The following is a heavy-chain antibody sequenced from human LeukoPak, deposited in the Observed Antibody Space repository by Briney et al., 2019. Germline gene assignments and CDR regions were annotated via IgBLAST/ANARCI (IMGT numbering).Heavy chain of an antibody. D-gene: IGHD1-26*01. CDR3: ARDSGSGNNDY. J-gene: IGHJ4*02. Sequence: ASVKVSCKASGYTFASYAIHWVRQAPGQRLEWMGWISAGDGNTKYSQNFQGRVTFISNTSATTAFMELSSLRSEDAAVYYCARDSGSGNNDYWGQGTLVTVSS. CDR2: ISAGDGNT. CDR1: GYTFASYA. V-gene: IGHV1-3*01.